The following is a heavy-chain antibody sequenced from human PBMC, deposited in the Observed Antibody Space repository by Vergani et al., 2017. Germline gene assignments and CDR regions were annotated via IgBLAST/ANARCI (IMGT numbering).Heavy chain of an antibody. V-gene: IGHV1-18*01. D-gene: IGHD2-2*01. CDR2: ISVYNGNT. CDR3: ARDPDIVVVPAAPYYYYYYGMDV. Sequence: QVQLLQSGAEVKKPGASVKVSCKASGYTFSNYGITWVRQAPGQGLEWVAWISVYNGNTKYARNVQGRVTLTTDTSTSTAYMELRSLRFDDTAVYYCARDPDIVVVPAAPYYYYYYGMDVWGQGTTVTVSS. J-gene: IGHJ6*02. CDR1: GYTFSNYG.